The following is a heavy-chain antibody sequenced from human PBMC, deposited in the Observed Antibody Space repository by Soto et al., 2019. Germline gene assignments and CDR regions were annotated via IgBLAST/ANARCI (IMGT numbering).Heavy chain of an antibody. V-gene: IGHV4-38-2*01. D-gene: IGHD3-10*01. CDR3: ARAGATMVRGVIIMNYYGMDV. Sequence: SETLSLTCAVSGYSISSGYYWGWIRQPPGKGLEWIGNIHHSGTTYYNPSLKSRVTISIDRSKNQFSLKLSSVTAADTAVYYCARAGATMVRGVIIMNYYGMDVWGQGTTVTVSS. J-gene: IGHJ6*02. CDR1: GYSISSGYY. CDR2: IHHSGTT.